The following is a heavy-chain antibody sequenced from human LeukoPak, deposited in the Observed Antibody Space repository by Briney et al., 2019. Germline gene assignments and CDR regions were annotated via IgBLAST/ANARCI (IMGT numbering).Heavy chain of an antibody. CDR3: ARGYSSGWYAFDY. Sequence: SQTLSLTCALSGDSVSSNSAAWHWLRQSPSRGLEWLGRTYYRSKWYNDYAVSVKSRITINPDTSKNQFSLQLNSVTPEDTAVYYCARGYSSGWYAFDYWGQGTLVTVSS. CDR2: TYYRSKWYN. J-gene: IGHJ4*02. D-gene: IGHD6-19*01. V-gene: IGHV6-1*01. CDR1: GDSVSSNSAA.